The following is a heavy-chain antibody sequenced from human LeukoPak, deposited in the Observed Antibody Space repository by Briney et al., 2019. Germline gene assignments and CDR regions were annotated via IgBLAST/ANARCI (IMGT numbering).Heavy chain of an antibody. J-gene: IGHJ4*02. D-gene: IGHD3-10*01. CDR2: IISILGIG. CDR1: RGTFSSYA. V-gene: IGHV1-69*04. CDR3: ARDDDYYGSGSPAFDY. Sequence: ASVKVSCKASRGTFSSYAISWVRQAPGQGLEWMGRIISILGIGNYAQKFQGRVTITADKSTSTAYMELRSLRSEDTAVYYCARDDDYYGSGSPAFDYWGQGTLVTVSS.